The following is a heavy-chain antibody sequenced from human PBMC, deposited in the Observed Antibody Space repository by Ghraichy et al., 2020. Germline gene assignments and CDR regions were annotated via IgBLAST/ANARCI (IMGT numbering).Heavy chain of an antibody. V-gene: IGHV3-23*01. Sequence: GESLRLSCAASGFTFSSNAMSWVRQAPGKGLEWVSDISGGGDRTYYADSVRGRFTISRDNSKNTLYLQMNSLRAEDTAVYYCGKVITNTWYYFDYWGQGSLVTVSS. CDR3: GKVITNTWYYFDY. CDR2: ISGGGDRT. D-gene: IGHD2-2*01. CDR1: GFTFSSNA. J-gene: IGHJ4*02.